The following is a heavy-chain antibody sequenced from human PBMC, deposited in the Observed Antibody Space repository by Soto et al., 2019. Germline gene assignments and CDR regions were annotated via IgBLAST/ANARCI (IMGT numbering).Heavy chain of an antibody. J-gene: IGHJ5*02. V-gene: IGHV4-31*03. D-gene: IGHD4-4*01. CDR3: ARATDSWFDP. Sequence: SETLSLTCTVSGGSISSGGYYWSWIRQHPGKGLEWIGYIYYSGSTYYNPSLKSRVTISVDTSKNQFSLKLSSVTAAATAVYYCARATDSWFDPWGQGTLVTVSS. CDR1: GGSISSGGYY. CDR2: IYYSGST.